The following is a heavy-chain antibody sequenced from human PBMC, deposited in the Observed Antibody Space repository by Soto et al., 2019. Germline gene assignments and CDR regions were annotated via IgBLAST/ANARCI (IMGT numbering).Heavy chain of an antibody. CDR1: GGSFSGYY. Sequence: SETLSLTCAVYGGSFSGYYWSWIRQPPGKGLEWIGEINHSGSTNYNPSLKSRVTISVDTSKNQFSLKLSSVTAADTAVYYCARPRVGAIFDSWGQGTLVTVSS. V-gene: IGHV4-34*01. D-gene: IGHD1-26*01. CDR2: INHSGST. J-gene: IGHJ4*02. CDR3: ARPRVGAIFDS.